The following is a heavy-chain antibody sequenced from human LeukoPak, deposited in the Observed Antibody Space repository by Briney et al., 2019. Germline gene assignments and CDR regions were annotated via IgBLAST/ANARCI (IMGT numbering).Heavy chain of an antibody. CDR2: INPGGDNT. J-gene: IGHJ6*03. CDR3: ARGGSLAWIQLWPDYYYYYYMDV. D-gene: IGHD5-18*01. Sequence: ASVKVSCKASGYTFTNYYIHWVRQAPGQGLEWMGLINPGGDNTDYAQNFQGRVTMTRDTSISTAYMELSRLRSDDTAVYYCARGGSLAWIQLWPDYYYYYYMDVWGKGTTVTVSS. CDR1: GYTFTNYY. V-gene: IGHV1-46*01.